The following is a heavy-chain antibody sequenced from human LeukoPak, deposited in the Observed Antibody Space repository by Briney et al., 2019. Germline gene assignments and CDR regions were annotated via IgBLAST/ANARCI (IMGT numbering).Heavy chain of an antibody. J-gene: IGHJ5*02. CDR3: AREKSYYYGSGSPNWFDP. CDR1: GGSISSGGYY. D-gene: IGHD3-10*01. V-gene: IGHV4-31*03. Sequence: SETLSLTCTVSGGSISSGGYYWSWIRQHPGKGLGWIRNIYNSGSTHYNPSLKSRVTISVDTSKNQFSLKLSSVTAADTAVYYCAREKSYYYGSGSPNWFDPWGQGTLVTVSS. CDR2: IYNSGST.